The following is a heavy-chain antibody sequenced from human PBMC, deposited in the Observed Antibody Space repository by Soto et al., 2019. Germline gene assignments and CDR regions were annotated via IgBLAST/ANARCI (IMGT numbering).Heavy chain of an antibody. J-gene: IGHJ4*02. V-gene: IGHV2-5*02. CDR3: AHRQRTVYFDY. CDR1: GFSLSTSGVG. D-gene: IGHD4-17*01. Sequence: QITLKESGPTLVKPTQTLTLTCTFSGFSLSTSGVGVGWIRQPPGKALEWLALFYWDEDKRYSPSLKSRLTITKDTSKIQVVLTMTNMDPVDTATYYCAHRQRTVYFDYWGQGTLGTVSS. CDR2: FYWDEDK.